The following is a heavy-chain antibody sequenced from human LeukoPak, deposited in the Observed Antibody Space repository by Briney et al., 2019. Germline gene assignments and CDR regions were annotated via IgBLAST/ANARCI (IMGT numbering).Heavy chain of an antibody. Sequence: GGSLRLSCAASGFTFSNAWMNWVRQAPGKGLEWVAFIRYDGSRKYYADSVKGRFTISRDNSKNTVYLQMNSLRAEDTAVYYCARDPSSSSSVGGYLDYWGQGTLVTVSS. CDR3: ARDPSSSSSVGGYLDY. CDR2: IRYDGSRK. CDR1: GFTFSNAW. J-gene: IGHJ4*02. D-gene: IGHD6-6*01. V-gene: IGHV3-30*02.